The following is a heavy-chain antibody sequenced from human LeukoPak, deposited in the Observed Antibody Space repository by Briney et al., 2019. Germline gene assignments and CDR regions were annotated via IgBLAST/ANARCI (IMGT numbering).Heavy chain of an antibody. CDR2: INPNSGGT. J-gene: IGHJ4*02. CDR1: GYTFTDYY. CDR3: EKSNDHPTGYHPFDY. D-gene: IGHD3-9*01. V-gene: IGHV1-2*02. Sequence: ASVKVSCKASGYTFTDYYIHWMRQAPGQGLEWMGWINPNSGGTSYAQKFQGRVTMTRDTSISTAYMELSRLRSDDTAVYYCEKSNDHPTGYHPFDYWGQGTLVTVSS.